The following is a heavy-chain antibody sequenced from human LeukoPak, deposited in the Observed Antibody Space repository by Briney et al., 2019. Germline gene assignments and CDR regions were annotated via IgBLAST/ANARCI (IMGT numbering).Heavy chain of an antibody. V-gene: IGHV4-34*01. J-gene: IGHJ4*02. Sequence: SETLSLTCAVYGGSFSGYYWSWIRQPPGKGLEWIGEINHSGSTNYNPSLKSRVTISVDTSKNQFSLKLSSVTAADTAVYNCARGTMIVVVPTFDYWGQGTLVTVSS. D-gene: IGHD3-22*01. CDR3: ARGTMIVVVPTFDY. CDR1: GGSFSGYY. CDR2: INHSGST.